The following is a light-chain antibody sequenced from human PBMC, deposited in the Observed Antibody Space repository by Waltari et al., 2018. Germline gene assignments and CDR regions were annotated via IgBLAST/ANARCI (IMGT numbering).Light chain of an antibody. Sequence: EIVLTQSPGTLSLSPGERATLSCSASQTVRTTYLAWHQQKPGQAPTLLIYGASSRATGIPDWFSGSGSGTDFSLTISSLEPEDFALYYCQQYDISPLTFGGGTKVEIK. V-gene: IGKV3-20*01. CDR1: QTVRTTY. J-gene: IGKJ4*01. CDR3: QQYDISPLT. CDR2: GAS.